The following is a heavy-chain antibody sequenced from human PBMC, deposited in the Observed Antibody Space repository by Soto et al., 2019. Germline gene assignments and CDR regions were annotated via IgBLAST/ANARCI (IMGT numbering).Heavy chain of an antibody. CDR2: VYHTGRT. D-gene: IGHD3-3*01. Sequence: QVQLQESGPGLVKPSETLSLTCTVSGGSFKSGSYSWSWIRQPPGKGPEWIGYVYHTGRTSYNPSLKSRVSISMDTSKNQFSLNLDSVTAADTAVYFCARDFAYFDSWGQGTLVTVSS. CDR3: ARDFAYFDS. J-gene: IGHJ4*02. CDR1: GGSFKSGSYS. V-gene: IGHV4-61*01.